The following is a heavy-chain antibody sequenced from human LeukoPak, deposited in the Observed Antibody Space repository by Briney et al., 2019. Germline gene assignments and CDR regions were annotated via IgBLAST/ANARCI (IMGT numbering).Heavy chain of an antibody. Sequence: SETLSLTCTVSGGSISSYYWSWIRQPAGKGLEWIGRIYTSGSTNYNPSLKSRVTMSVDTSKNQFSLKLSSVTAADTAVYYCAREGGSIVVVPAATRWFDPWGQGTLVTVSS. D-gene: IGHD2-2*01. CDR3: AREGGSIVVVPAATRWFDP. V-gene: IGHV4-4*07. CDR1: GGSISSYY. J-gene: IGHJ5*02. CDR2: IYTSGST.